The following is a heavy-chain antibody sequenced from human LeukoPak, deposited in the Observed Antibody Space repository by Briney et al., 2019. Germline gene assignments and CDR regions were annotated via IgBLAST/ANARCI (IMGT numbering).Heavy chain of an antibody. V-gene: IGHV3-23*01. J-gene: IGHJ4*02. Sequence: GGSLRLSCAASGFTFSSYAMSWVRQAPGKGLEWVSAISGSGGSTYYADSVKGRFTISRDNFKNTLYLQMNSLRAEDTAVYYCAKSEGLRYFDWSRGYYFDYWGQGTLVTVSS. CDR2: ISGSGGST. D-gene: IGHD3-9*01. CDR1: GFTFSSYA. CDR3: AKSEGLRYFDWSRGYYFDY.